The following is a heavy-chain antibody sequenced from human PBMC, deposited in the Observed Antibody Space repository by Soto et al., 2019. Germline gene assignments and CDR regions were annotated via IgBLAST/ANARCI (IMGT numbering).Heavy chain of an antibody. J-gene: IGHJ4*02. V-gene: IGHV1-18*01. CDR2: ISAYNDNT. CDR3: ARDRWGRYFDWFPPPDPFDY. Sequence: ASVKVSCKASGYTFTSYGISWVRQAPGQGLEWMGWISAYNDNTNYAQKLQGRVTMTTDTSTSTAYMELRSLRSDDTAVYYFARDRWGRYFDWFPPPDPFDYWGQGTLVTVSS. CDR1: GYTFTSYG. D-gene: IGHD3-9*01.